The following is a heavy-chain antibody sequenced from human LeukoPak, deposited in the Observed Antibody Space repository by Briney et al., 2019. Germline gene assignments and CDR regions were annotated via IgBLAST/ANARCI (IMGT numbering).Heavy chain of an antibody. CDR3: ARGRYFSWFDP. CDR2: INHSGST. Sequence: SETLSLTCAVSGYSISSGYYWGWIRQPPGKGLEWIGEINHSGSTNYNPSLKSRVTISVDTSKNQFSLKLSSVTAADTAVYYCARGRYFSWFDPWGQGTLVTVSS. V-gene: IGHV4-38-2*01. D-gene: IGHD3-9*01. J-gene: IGHJ5*02. CDR1: GYSISSGYY.